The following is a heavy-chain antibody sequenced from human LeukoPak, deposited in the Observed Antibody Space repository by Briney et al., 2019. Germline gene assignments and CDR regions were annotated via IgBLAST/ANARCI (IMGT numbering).Heavy chain of an antibody. CDR2: ISGSGGST. V-gene: IGHV3-23*01. CDR3: AKDLHYCSGGSCYSGWFDH. CDR1: GFTFSSYA. J-gene: IGHJ5*02. D-gene: IGHD2-15*01. Sequence: PGGSLRLSCAASGFTFSSYAMSWVRQAPGKGLEWVSAISGSGGSTYYADSVKGRFTISRDNSKNTLYLQMNSLRAEDTAVYYCAKDLHYCSGGSCYSGWFDHWGQGTLVTVSS.